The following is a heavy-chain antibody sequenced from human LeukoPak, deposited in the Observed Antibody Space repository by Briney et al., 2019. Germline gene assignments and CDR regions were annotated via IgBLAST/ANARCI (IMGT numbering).Heavy chain of an antibody. CDR3: ARSDGDYVTLDY. Sequence: PGRSLRLSCAASGFTFSSYAMHWVRQAPGKGLEWVAVISYDGSNKYYADSVKGRFTISRDNSKNTLYLQMNSLRAEDTAVYYCARSDGDYVTLDYWGQGTLVTVSS. CDR2: ISYDGSNK. D-gene: IGHD4-17*01. J-gene: IGHJ4*02. V-gene: IGHV3-30-3*01. CDR1: GFTFSSYA.